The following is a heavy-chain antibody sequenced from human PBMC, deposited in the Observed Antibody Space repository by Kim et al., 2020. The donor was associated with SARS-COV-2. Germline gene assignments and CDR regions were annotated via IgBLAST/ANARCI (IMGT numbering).Heavy chain of an antibody. CDR2: ISAYNGNT. J-gene: IGHJ5*02. CDR1: GYTFTSYG. D-gene: IGHD6-6*01. Sequence: ASVKVSCKASGYTFTSYGISWVRQAPGQGLEWMGWISAYNGNTNYAQKLQGRVTMTTDTSTSTAYMELRSLRSDDTAVYYCARDLPAARPMNWFDPWGQGTLVTVSS. CDR3: ARDLPAARPMNWFDP. V-gene: IGHV1-18*01.